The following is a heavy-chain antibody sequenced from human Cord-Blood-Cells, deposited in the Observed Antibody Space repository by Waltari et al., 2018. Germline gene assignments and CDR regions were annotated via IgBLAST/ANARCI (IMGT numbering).Heavy chain of an antibody. D-gene: IGHD2-15*01. Sequence: QVQLQESGPGLVKPSQTLSLTCTVSGGSISSGGYYWTWIRQHPGKGLEWIGYIYYSGSTYYNPSLKSRVTISVDTSKNQFSLKLSSVTAADTAVYYCAREVVVVVRTGTNWYFDLWGRGTLVTVSS. CDR1: GGSISSGGYY. V-gene: IGHV4-31*03. CDR2: IYYSGST. CDR3: AREVVVVVRTGTNWYFDL. J-gene: IGHJ2*01.